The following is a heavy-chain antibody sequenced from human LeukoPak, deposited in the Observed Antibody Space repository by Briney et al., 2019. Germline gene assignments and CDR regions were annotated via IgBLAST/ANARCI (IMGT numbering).Heavy chain of an antibody. CDR3: ARAWGYSYQKN. V-gene: IGHV3-7*01. J-gene: IGHJ4*02. CDR2: INQDGSEK. Sequence: PGGSLRLSCAASGFTFSTYGMHWVRQAPGKGLEWVANINQDGSEKYYVDSVKGRFTISRDNAKNSLYLQMNSLRAEDTAVYYCARAWGYSYQKNWGQGTLVTVSS. D-gene: IGHD5-18*01. CDR1: GFTFSTYG.